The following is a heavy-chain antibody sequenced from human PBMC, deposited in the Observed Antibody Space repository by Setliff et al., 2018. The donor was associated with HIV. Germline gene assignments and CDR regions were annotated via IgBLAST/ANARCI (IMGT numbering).Heavy chain of an antibody. CDR3: ARKPDSRNWFDP. CDR2: IYHSGST. CDR1: GSSISTSYW. J-gene: IGHJ5*02. Sequence: PSETLSLTCAASGSSISTSYWWGWIRQPPGKGLEWIGYIYHSGSTYYNPSLKSRVTLSVDTSKNQFSLQLTSVTAVDTAVYYCARKPDSRNWFDPWSQGTLVTVSS. V-gene: IGHV4-28*01.